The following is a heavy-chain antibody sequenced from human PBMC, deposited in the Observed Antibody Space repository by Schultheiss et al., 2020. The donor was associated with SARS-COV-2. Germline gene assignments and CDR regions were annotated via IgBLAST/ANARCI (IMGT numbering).Heavy chain of an antibody. J-gene: IGHJ5*02. CDR1: GGSISSYY. V-gene: IGHV4-59*08. CDR3: ARHSPSWSPAAIPGWFDP. CDR2: IYYSGST. D-gene: IGHD2-2*02. Sequence: SQTLSLTCTVSGGSISSYYWSWIRQPPGKGLEWIGYIYYSGSTNYNPSLKSRVTISVDTSKNQFSLKLSSVTAADTAVYYCARHSPSWSPAAIPGWFDPWGQGTLVTVSS.